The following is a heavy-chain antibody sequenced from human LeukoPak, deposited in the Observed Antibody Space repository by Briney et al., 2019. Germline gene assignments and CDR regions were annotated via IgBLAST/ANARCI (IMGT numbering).Heavy chain of an antibody. J-gene: IGHJ5*02. CDR2: IYYSGNT. V-gene: IGHV4-59*01. Sequence: SETLSLTCTVSGDSISSYYWSWIRQPPGKGLEWIGYIYYSGNTNYNPSLKSRVTISVDTSKNQFSLKLSSVTAADTAVYYCARGIIVGATWGENDNWFDPWGQGILVTVSS. CDR3: ARGIIVGATWGENDNWFDP. CDR1: GDSISSYY. D-gene: IGHD1-26*01.